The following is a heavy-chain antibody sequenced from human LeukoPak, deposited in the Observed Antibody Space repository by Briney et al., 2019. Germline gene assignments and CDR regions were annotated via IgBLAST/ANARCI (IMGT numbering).Heavy chain of an antibody. D-gene: IGHD6-13*01. V-gene: IGHV3-23*01. CDR1: GFTFSSYA. Sequence: GGSLRLSCAASGFTFSSYAMSWVRQAPGRGLERVSAISGSGGSTYYADSVKGRFTISRDNSKNTLYLQMNSLRAEDTAVYYCAKEWIAAGHYGMDVWGQGTTVTVSS. CDR3: AKEWIAAGHYGMDV. J-gene: IGHJ6*02. CDR2: ISGSGGST.